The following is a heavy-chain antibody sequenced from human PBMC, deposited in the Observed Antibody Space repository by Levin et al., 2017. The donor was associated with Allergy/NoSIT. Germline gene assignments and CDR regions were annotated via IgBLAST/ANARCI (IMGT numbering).Heavy chain of an antibody. CDR2: ISSSGSTI. CDR1: GFTFSDYY. J-gene: IGHJ4*02. Sequence: GESLKISCAASGFTFSDYYMSWIRQAPGKGLEWVSYISSSGSTIYYADSVKGRFTISRDNAKNSLYLQMNSLRAEDTAVYYCARDPSGWYAGYWGQGTLDTVSS. CDR3: ARDPSGWYAGY. V-gene: IGHV3-11*01. D-gene: IGHD6-19*01.